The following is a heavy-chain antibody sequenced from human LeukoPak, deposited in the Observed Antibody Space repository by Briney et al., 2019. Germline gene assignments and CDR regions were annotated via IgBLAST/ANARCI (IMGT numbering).Heavy chain of an antibody. CDR2: ISSSSSTI. D-gene: IGHD2-2*03. CDR1: GFTFSSYS. V-gene: IGHV3-48*01. J-gene: IGHJ3*02. CDR3: ARGSIWMDAFDI. Sequence: GGSLRLSCAASGFTFSSYSMNWVRQAPGEGLEWVSYISSSSSTIYYADSVKGRFALSRDSSENTLYLQMNSLRVEDTAVYYCARGSIWMDAFDIWGQGTMVIVSS.